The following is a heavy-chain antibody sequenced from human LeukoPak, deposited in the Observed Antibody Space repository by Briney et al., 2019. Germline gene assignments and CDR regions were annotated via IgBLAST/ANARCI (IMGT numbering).Heavy chain of an antibody. Sequence: EPSETLSLTCTVSGYSISSGYYWGWIRQPPGKGLEWIGSIYHSGSTYYNPSLKSRVTISVDTSKNQFSLKLSSVTAADTAVYYCARDSRVATEGDAFDIWGQGTMVTVSS. CDR2: IYHSGST. J-gene: IGHJ3*02. D-gene: IGHD4-23*01. V-gene: IGHV4-38-2*02. CDR1: GYSISSGYY. CDR3: ARDSRVATEGDAFDI.